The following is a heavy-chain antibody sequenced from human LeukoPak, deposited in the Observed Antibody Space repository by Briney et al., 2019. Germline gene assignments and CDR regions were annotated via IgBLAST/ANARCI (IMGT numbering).Heavy chain of an antibody. CDR2: ISSNSNYI. CDR3: ARYFQTGYPYYFDY. Sequence: GGSLRLSCAASGFTFSSYTMNRVRQAPGKGLEWVSSISSNSNYIYYADSVKGRFTISRDNAKNSLYLQMNSLRAEDTAVYYCARYFQTGYPYYFDYWGQGTLVTVSS. CDR1: GFTFSSYT. V-gene: IGHV3-21*01. J-gene: IGHJ4*02. D-gene: IGHD3/OR15-3a*01.